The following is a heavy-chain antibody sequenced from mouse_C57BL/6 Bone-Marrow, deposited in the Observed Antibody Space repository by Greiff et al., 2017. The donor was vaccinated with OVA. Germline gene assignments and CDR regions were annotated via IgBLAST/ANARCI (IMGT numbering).Heavy chain of an antibody. J-gene: IGHJ4*01. V-gene: IGHV1-55*01. CDR2: IYPGSGST. CDR3: AREGGYGSPDYYAMDY. CDR1: GYTFTSYW. D-gene: IGHD1-1*01. Sequence: QVQLQQPGAELVKPGASVKMSCKASGYTFTSYWITWVKQRPGQGLEWIGDIYPGSGSTNYNEKFKSKATLTVDTSSSTAYMQLSSLTSEDSAVYYCAREGGYGSPDYYAMDYWGQGTSVTVSS.